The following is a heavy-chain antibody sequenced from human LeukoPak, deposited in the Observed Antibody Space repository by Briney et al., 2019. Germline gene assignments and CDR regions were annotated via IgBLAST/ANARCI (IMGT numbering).Heavy chain of an antibody. CDR3: ARRPGPAAIRAPFDY. Sequence: PSETLSLTCAVSGGSISSSNWWSWVRQPPGKGLEWIGEIYHSGSTNYNPSLKSRVTISVDTSKSQFSLKLSSVIAADTAVYYCARRPGPAAIRAPFDYWGQGTLVTVSS. D-gene: IGHD2-2*01. V-gene: IGHV4-4*02. J-gene: IGHJ4*02. CDR2: IYHSGST. CDR1: GGSISSSNW.